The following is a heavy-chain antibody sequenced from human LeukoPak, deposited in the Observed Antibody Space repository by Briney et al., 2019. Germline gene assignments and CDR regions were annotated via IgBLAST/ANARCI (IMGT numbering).Heavy chain of an antibody. Sequence: GGSLRLSCAASGFTFSSYSMNWVRQAPGKGLEWVSSISSSSSYIYYADSVKGRFTISRDSAKNSLYLQMNSLRAEDTAVYYCARAPIAAAGKTTPFDYWGQGTLVTVSS. CDR1: GFTFSSYS. CDR3: ARAPIAAAGKTTPFDY. J-gene: IGHJ4*02. V-gene: IGHV3-21*01. CDR2: ISSSSSYI. D-gene: IGHD6-13*01.